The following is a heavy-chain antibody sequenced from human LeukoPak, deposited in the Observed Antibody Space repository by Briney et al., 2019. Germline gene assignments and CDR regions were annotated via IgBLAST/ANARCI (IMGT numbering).Heavy chain of an antibody. CDR1: GGSISSYY. D-gene: IGHD3-10*01. V-gene: IGHV4-4*07. CDR3: ARVGRTGSGSYYSYFDY. Sequence: ASETLSLTCTVSGGSISSYYWSWIRQPAGKGLEWIGRIYTSGSTNYNPSLKSRVTMSVDTSKNQFSLKLSSVTAAGTAVYYCARVGRTGSGSYYSYFDYWGQGTLVTVPS. J-gene: IGHJ4*02. CDR2: IYTSGST.